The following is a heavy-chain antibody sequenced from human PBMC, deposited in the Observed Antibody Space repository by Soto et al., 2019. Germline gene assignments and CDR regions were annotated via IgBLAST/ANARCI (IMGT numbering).Heavy chain of an antibody. Sequence: QVQLQQWGAGLLKPSETLSLTCAVYGGSFSGYHWSWIRQPPGKGLEWIGEINHSGSTNYNPSLKSRVTISVDTSKNQFSLKLSSVTAADTAVYYCARGWGALFDYWGQGALVTVSS. D-gene: IGHD7-27*01. CDR3: ARGWGALFDY. CDR1: GGSFSGYH. CDR2: INHSGST. V-gene: IGHV4-34*01. J-gene: IGHJ4*02.